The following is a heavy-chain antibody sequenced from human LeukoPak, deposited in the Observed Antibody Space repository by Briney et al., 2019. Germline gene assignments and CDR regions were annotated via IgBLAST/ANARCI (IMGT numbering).Heavy chain of an antibody. V-gene: IGHV1-2*02. D-gene: IGHD3-9*01. CDR3: ARDRGSPDVLRYFDWLSPLYY. J-gene: IGHJ4*02. Sequence: ASVKVSCKASGYTFTGYYMHWVRQAPGQGLEWMGWINPNSGGTNYAQKFQGRVTMTRDTSISTAYMELSSLRSEDTAVYYCARDRGSPDVLRYFDWLSPLYYWGQGTLVTVSS. CDR2: INPNSGGT. CDR1: GYTFTGYY.